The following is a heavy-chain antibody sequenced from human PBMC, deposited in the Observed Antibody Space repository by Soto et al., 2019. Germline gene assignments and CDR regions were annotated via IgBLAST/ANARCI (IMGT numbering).Heavy chain of an antibody. J-gene: IGHJ4*02. D-gene: IGHD3-16*01. CDR2: IYYSGST. V-gene: IGHV4-59*01. CDR3: ARAWGRVFDY. CDR1: GGSISSYY. Sequence: QVQLQESGPGLVKPSETLSLTCTVSGGSISSYYWSWSRQPPGKGLEWIGYIYYSGSTNYNHSLNSRATISVDTSKNQFSLKLSSVTAADTAVYYCARAWGRVFDYWGQGTLVTVSS.